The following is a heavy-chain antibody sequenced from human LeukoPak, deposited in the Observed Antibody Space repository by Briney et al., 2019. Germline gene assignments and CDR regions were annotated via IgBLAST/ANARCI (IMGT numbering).Heavy chain of an antibody. Sequence: PSETLSLTCTVSGGSISSYYWSWIRQPPGKGLEWIGYIYYSGSTNYNPSLKSRVTISVDTSKNQLSLKLSSVTAADTAVYYCARAVITFGGVFVPDAFDIWGQGTMVTVSS. J-gene: IGHJ3*02. V-gene: IGHV4-59*01. CDR1: GGSISSYY. D-gene: IGHD3-16*02. CDR3: ARAVITFGGVFVPDAFDI. CDR2: IYYSGST.